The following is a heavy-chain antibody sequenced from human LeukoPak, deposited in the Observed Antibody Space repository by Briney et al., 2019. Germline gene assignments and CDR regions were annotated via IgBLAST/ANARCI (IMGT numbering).Heavy chain of an antibody. Sequence: PGGSLRLSCVASGFSFSSHAMHWVRQAPGKGLEYVSAISNNGVNTYYASSVKGKFTISRDNSKNTLYLQMGSLRTEDMAVYYCARDRGWSFPNYGMDVWGQGTTVAASS. CDR1: GFSFSSHA. CDR2: ISNNGVNT. D-gene: IGHD2-21*01. J-gene: IGHJ6*02. V-gene: IGHV3-64*01. CDR3: ARDRGWSFPNYGMDV.